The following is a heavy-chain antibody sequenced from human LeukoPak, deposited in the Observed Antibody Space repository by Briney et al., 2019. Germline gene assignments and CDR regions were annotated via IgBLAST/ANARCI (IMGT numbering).Heavy chain of an antibody. V-gene: IGHV4-59*01. CDR1: GVSISSYY. J-gene: IGHJ3*02. Sequence: PSETLSLTGTVSGVSISSYYWGWIRQPPGKGLEWIGYTYYSGSTNYNPSLKSRVTISVDTSKNQFSLKLSSVTGADTAVYYCASTLLLSSGWTKDAFDIWGQGTMVTVSS. CDR3: ASTLLLSSGWTKDAFDI. D-gene: IGHD6-19*01. CDR2: TYYSGST.